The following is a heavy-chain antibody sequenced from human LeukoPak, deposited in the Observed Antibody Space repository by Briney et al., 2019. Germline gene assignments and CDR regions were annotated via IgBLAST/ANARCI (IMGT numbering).Heavy chain of an antibody. Sequence: SETLSLTCTVSGGSISSSSYYWGWIRQPPGKGLEWIGSIYYSGSTYYNPSLKSRVTISVDTSKNQFSLKLSSVTAADTAVYYCARDCVEMATIGDYYYGMDVWGKGPRSPSPQ. D-gene: IGHD5-24*01. V-gene: IGHV4-39*02. CDR1: GGSISSSSYY. CDR2: IYYSGST. J-gene: IGHJ6*01. CDR3: ARDCVEMATIGDYYYGMDV.